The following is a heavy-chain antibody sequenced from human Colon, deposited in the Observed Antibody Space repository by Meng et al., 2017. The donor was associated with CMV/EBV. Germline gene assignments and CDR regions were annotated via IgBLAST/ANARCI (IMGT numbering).Heavy chain of an antibody. CDR2: ISPYNGNT. CDR1: GYTFTRND. J-gene: IGHJ6*02. V-gene: IGHV1-18*01. CDR3: ARVVVVPLDYYTMDV. D-gene: IGHD3-10*02. Sequence: ASVKVSCKASGYTFTRNDITWVRQVPGQGPEWMGWISPYNGNTNYAQRLQGRVTMTTDTSTSTVYMELRSLRSDDTAVYYCARVVVVPLDYYTMDVWGQGTTVTVSS.